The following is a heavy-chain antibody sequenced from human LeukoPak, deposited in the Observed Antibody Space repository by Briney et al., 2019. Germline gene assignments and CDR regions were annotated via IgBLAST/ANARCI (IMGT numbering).Heavy chain of an antibody. D-gene: IGHD4-23*01. V-gene: IGHV6-1*01. CDR3: ASEKLRGAFDI. Sequence: SQILSLTCAISGDSVSSNSAAWNWLRQSPSRGLEWLGRTYYRSKSYTEYVVSVQSRITITPDTSKNHFSLQLNSVTPEDTAVYYCASEKLRGAFDIWGQGTMVTVSS. J-gene: IGHJ3*02. CDR2: TYYRSKSYT. CDR1: GDSVSSNSAA.